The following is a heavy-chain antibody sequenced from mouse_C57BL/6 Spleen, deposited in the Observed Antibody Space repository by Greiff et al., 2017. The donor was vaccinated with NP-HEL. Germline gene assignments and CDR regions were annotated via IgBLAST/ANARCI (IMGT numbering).Heavy chain of an antibody. CDR3: ARWDSSGFWFAY. CDR1: GYTFTSYG. J-gene: IGHJ3*01. Sequence: QVQLKQSGAELARPGASVKLSCKASGYTFTSYGISWVKQRTGQGLEWIGEIYPRSGNTYYNEKFKGKATLTADKSSSTAYMELRSLTSEDSAVYVCARWDSSGFWFAYWGQGTLVTVSA. CDR2: IYPRSGNT. V-gene: IGHV1-81*01. D-gene: IGHD3-2*02.